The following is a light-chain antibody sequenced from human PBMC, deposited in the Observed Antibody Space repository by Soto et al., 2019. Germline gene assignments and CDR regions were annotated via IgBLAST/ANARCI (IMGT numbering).Light chain of an antibody. CDR2: DVS. J-gene: IGLJ3*02. CDR3: SSYTSSSTHWV. CDR1: SSDVGGYNY. V-gene: IGLV2-14*01. Sequence: QSVLTQPASVSGSPGQSITISCTGTSSDVGGYNYVSWYQQHPGKAPKLMIYDVSNRPSGVSNRFSGSKSGNTASLTISRLQAEDEADYYCSSYTSSSTHWVFGGGTKLTVL.